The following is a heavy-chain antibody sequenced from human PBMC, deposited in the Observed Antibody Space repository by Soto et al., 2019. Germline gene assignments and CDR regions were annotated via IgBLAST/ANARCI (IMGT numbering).Heavy chain of an antibody. Sequence: GGSLRLSCAASGFTFSSYAMSWVRQAPGKGLEWVSAISGSGDSTYYADSVKGRFTISRDNSKNTLYLQMNNLRAEDTAVYYCAKELIVDDAFDIWGQGTMVTVSS. V-gene: IGHV3-23*01. CDR2: ISGSGDST. D-gene: IGHD3-22*01. CDR3: AKELIVDDAFDI. J-gene: IGHJ3*02. CDR1: GFTFSSYA.